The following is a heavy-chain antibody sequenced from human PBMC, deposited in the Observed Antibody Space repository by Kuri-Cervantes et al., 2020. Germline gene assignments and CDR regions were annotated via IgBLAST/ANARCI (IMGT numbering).Heavy chain of an antibody. CDR2: IYYSGST. V-gene: IGHV4-39*01. J-gene: IGHJ5*02. Sequence: SETLSLTCTVSGGSISSSSYYWGWIRQPPGKGLEWIGSIYYSGSTYYNPSLKSRVTISVDTSKNQFSLKLSSVTAADTAVYYCARIGTGYKFRFDPWGQGILVTVSS. CDR3: ARIGTGYKFRFDP. D-gene: IGHD3-9*01. CDR1: GGSISSSSYY.